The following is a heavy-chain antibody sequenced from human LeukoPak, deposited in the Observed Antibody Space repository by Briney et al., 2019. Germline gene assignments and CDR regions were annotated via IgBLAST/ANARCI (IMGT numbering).Heavy chain of an antibody. Sequence: GGSLRLSCAASGFTFSSYGMHWVRQAPGKGLEWVAFIRYDGSNKYYADSVKGRFTISRDNAKNSLYLQMNSLRAEDTAVYYCSRSDYYYYYYMDVWGKGTTVTVSS. J-gene: IGHJ6*03. D-gene: IGHD2-2*01. CDR2: IRYDGSNK. CDR1: GFTFSSYG. V-gene: IGHV3-30*02. CDR3: SRSDYYYYYYMDV.